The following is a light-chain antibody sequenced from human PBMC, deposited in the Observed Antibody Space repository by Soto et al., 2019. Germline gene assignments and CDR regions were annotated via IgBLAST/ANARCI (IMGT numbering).Light chain of an antibody. J-gene: IGKJ5*01. CDR3: QQLNSFPIP. Sequence: DIQLTQAPSFLSASAGDRVTITCRASQVISSYLAWYQQKPGRAPKLLIYAASTLQSGVPSRFSGSGSGTEFTLTITSLQPEDFATYYCQQLNSFPIPFGQGARLEIK. CDR1: QVISSY. CDR2: AAS. V-gene: IGKV1-9*01.